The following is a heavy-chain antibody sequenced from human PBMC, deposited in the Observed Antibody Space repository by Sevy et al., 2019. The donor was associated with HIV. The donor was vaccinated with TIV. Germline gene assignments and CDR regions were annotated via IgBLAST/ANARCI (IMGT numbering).Heavy chain of an antibody. V-gene: IGHV3-23*01. CDR1: GFIFSNYP. CDR2: ISAGGTTT. J-gene: IGHJ6*02. D-gene: IGHD2-2*01. CDR3: AKRYCSTITCYDDDFWNPYYFYGLDV. Sequence: GGSLRLSSAASGFIFSNYPMSWVRHSPGKGLEWVSDISAGGTTTYYADSVEGRFTISRDNSKNTVSLQMNSLGAEDTAIYYCAKRYCSTITCYDDDFWNPYYFYGLDVWGQGISVTVSS.